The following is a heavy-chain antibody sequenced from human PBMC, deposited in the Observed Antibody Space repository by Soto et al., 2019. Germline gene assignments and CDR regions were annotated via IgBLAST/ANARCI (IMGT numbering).Heavy chain of an antibody. CDR1: GFIFSSYG. CDR2: ISYDGSNK. CDR3: AKDSGPFDY. V-gene: IGHV3-30*18. D-gene: IGHD3-10*01. J-gene: IGHJ4*03. Sequence: GGTLRLSCAASGFIFSSYGMHCVRQAPGKGLEWVAVISYDGSNKYYADSVKGRFTISRDNSKNTLYLQMNSLRAEDTAVYYCAKDSGPFDYWGQGTMVTVSS.